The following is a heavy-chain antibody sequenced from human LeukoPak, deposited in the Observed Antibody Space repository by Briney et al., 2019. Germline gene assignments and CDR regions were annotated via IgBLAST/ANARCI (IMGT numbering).Heavy chain of an antibody. CDR3: ARGVSYYDSSGYYNEYFQH. D-gene: IGHD3-22*01. J-gene: IGHJ1*01. CDR1: GGSISSYY. Sequence: SETLSLTCTVSGGSISSYYWSWIRQPPGKGLEWIGYIYYSGSTNYNPSLKSRVTISVDTSKNQFSLKLSSVTAADTAVYYCARGVSYYDSSGYYNEYFQHWGQGTLVTVSS. CDR2: IYYSGST. V-gene: IGHV4-59*08.